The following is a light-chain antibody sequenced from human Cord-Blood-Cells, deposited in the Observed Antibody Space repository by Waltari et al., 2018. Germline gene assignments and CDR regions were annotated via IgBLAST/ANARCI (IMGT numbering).Light chain of an antibody. CDR2: GAS. J-gene: IGKJ1*01. CDR1: QRVSSSY. Sequence: EIVLTQSPGTLSLSPGERATPSCRASQRVSSSYLAWYQQKPGQAPRLLIYGASSRATGIPDRFSGSGSGTDFTLTISRLEPEDFAVYYCQQYGSSPTWTFGQGTKVEIK. CDR3: QQYGSSPTWT. V-gene: IGKV3-20*01.